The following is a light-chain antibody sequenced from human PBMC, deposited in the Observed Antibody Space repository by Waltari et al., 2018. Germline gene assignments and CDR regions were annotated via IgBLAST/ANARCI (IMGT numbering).Light chain of an antibody. J-gene: IGKJ2*01. V-gene: IGKV1-5*03. CDR3: QQYATYHT. Sequence: DIQLTQSPSTLSASVGDRVTITCRASQDIGPYLAWYQQKPGKAPNLLSYKSSILESGVPSRFSGSGSGTEFTLTITSLQPDDFATYYYQQYATYHTFGQGTKLEI. CDR2: KSS. CDR1: QDIGPY.